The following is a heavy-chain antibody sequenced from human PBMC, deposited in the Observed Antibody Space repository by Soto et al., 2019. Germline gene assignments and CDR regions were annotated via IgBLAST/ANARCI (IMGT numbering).Heavy chain of an antibody. D-gene: IGHD2-8*01. V-gene: IGHV3-23*01. J-gene: IGHJ6*02. CDR1: GFTFSSYA. CDR2: ISGSGGST. CDR3: AKVGACTNGVCSPYYYYYGMDV. Sequence: PGGSLRLSCAASGFTFSSYAMSWVRQAPGKGLEWVSAISGSGGSTYYADSVKGRFTISRDNSKNTLYLEMNRLRAEDTAVYYCAKVGACTNGVCSPYYYYYGMDVWGQGTTVTVSS.